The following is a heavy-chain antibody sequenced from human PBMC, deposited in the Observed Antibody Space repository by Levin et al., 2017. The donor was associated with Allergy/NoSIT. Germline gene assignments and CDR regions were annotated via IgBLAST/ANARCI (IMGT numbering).Heavy chain of an antibody. CDR3: ARGGIDGHPGWFDP. D-gene: IGHD2-15*01. V-gene: IGHV2-70*01. Sequence: QTLSLPCTFSGFSLSTSGMWVSWIRQPPGKALEWLAVIDWADDKYYSTSLKTRLTISSDTSRDQVVLTMANVDPADTATYYCARGGIDGHPGWFDPWGQGTLVTVSS. CDR2: IDWADDK. J-gene: IGHJ5*02. CDR1: GFSLSTSGMW.